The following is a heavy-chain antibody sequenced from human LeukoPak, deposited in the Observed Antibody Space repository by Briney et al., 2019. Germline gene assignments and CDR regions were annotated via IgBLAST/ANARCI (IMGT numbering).Heavy chain of an antibody. J-gene: IGHJ6*03. CDR1: GFTFSSYS. CDR3: ARDKGSDLGIPPYYYMDV. V-gene: IGHV3-21*01. CDR2: IISSRGYI. D-gene: IGHD1-14*01. Sequence: KPGGALRLSCAASGFTFSSYSMNWGRPAPGEGVEWVSSIISSRGYIYYAESVKGRYTISRDNAQNSLYLQMNSLRAEDTTVYYCARDKGSDLGIPPYYYMDVWGKGTTVTVSS.